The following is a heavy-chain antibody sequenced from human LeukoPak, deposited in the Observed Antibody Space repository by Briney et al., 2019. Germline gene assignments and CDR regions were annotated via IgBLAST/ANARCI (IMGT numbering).Heavy chain of an antibody. CDR1: DGSVSSGSSY. V-gene: IGHV4-61*01. CDR2: IYYSGST. J-gene: IGHJ5*02. Sequence: SETLSLTRTVSDGSVSSGSSYWSWIRQPPGKGLEWIGYIYYSGSTNYNPSLKSRVTISVDTSKNQFSLKLRSVTAADTAVYYCARDLGAGTWFDPWGQGTLVTVSS. D-gene: IGHD1-7*01. CDR3: ARDLGAGTWFDP.